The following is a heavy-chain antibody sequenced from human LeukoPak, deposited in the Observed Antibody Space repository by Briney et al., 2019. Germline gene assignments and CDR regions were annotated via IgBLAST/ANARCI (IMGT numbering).Heavy chain of an antibody. CDR3: TRDLGWLHYAD. CDR2: IGGSGGFIT. D-gene: IGHD5-12*01. J-gene: IGHJ4*02. CDR1: GFTFSSHG. V-gene: IGHV3-23*01. Sequence: GGSLRLSCAASGFTFSSHGMNWVRQAPGKGLEWVSGIGGSGGFITYYADSVKGRFTVSRDNSKNTLYLQMNSLRADDTAIYYCTRDLGWLHYADWGQGTLVTVSS.